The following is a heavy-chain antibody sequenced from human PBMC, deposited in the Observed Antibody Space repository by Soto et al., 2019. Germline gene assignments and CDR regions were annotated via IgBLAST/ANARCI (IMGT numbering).Heavy chain of an antibody. CDR3: AGSQWLAFDY. J-gene: IGHJ4*02. CDR1: GGSISSYY. D-gene: IGHD6-19*01. CDR2: IYYSGST. Sequence: SETLSLTCTVSGGSISSYYWSWIRQPPGKGLEWIGYIYYSGSTNYNPSLKSRVTISVDTSKNQFSLKLSSVTAADTAVYYCAGSQWLAFDYWGQGTLVTVSS. V-gene: IGHV4-59*08.